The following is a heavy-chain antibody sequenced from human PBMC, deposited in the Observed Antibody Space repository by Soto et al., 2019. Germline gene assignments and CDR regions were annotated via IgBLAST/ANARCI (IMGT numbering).Heavy chain of an antibody. J-gene: IGHJ5*02. CDR2: IYYTGST. CDR1: GGSISTYY. Sequence: PSETLSLTCTVSGGSISTYYWSWIRQPPGKGQEWIGYIYYTGSTNYNPSLKSRVTISVDTSKNQFSLKLSSVTAADTAVFYCARASGCSGDSCAFDPWGQGTLVTVSS. D-gene: IGHD2-15*01. V-gene: IGHV4-59*01. CDR3: ARASGCSGDSCAFDP.